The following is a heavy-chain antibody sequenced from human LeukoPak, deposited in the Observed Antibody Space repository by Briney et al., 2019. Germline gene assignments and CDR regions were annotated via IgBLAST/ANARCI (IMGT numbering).Heavy chain of an antibody. CDR2: IYTSGST. D-gene: IGHD2-2*01. CDR1: GGSISSYY. CDR3: ARGHCSSTSCYSDAFDI. Sequence: SETLSLTCTVSGGSISSYYWSWIRQPAGKGLEWIGRIYTSGSTNYNPSLKSRVTMSVDTSKNQFSLKLSSVTAADTAVYYCARGHCSSTSCYSDAFDIWGQGTMVTVSS. J-gene: IGHJ3*02. V-gene: IGHV4-4*07.